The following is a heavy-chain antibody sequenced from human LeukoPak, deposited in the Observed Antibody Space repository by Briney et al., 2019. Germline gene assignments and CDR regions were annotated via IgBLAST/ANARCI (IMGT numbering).Heavy chain of an antibody. V-gene: IGHV4-59*01. CDR3: ERGRYFDY. CDR1: GGSISRYY. J-gene: IGHJ4*02. CDR2: IYYSGST. Sequence: SETLSLTCTVSGGSISRYYWSWIRQPPGKGLEWIGYIYYSGSTNYNPSLKSRVTISVDTSKNQFSLKLSSVTAADTAVYYCERGRYFDYWGQGTLVTVSS.